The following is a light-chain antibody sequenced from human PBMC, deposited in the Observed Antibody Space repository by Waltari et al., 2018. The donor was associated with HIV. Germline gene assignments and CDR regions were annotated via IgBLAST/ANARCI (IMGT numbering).Light chain of an antibody. J-gene: IGKJ3*01. Sequence: DIRMTQSPSPLSASPGDRVTITCRTSQIISKSLNWYRQKPGRAPQLLIYSATSLQRGVSSRFSGSGSASGTEFTLTINNFQPEDFATYYCQQGFMIPLTFGPGTKVDIK. CDR1: QIISKS. V-gene: IGKV1-39*01. CDR3: QQGFMIPLT. CDR2: SAT.